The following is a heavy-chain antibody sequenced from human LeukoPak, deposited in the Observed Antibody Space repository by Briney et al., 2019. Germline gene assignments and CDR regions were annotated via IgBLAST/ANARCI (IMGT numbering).Heavy chain of an antibody. Sequence: KPSETLSLTCAVYGGSFSGYYWSWIRQPPGKGLEWIGEINHSGSTNYNPSLKSRVTISVDTSKNQFSLKLSSVTAADTAVYYCARGPQANSCSRSAHRGWFDPWGQGTLVTVSS. J-gene: IGHJ5*02. CDR3: ARGPQANSCSRSAHRGWFDP. CDR1: GGSFSGYY. CDR2: INHSGST. D-gene: IGHD6-13*01. V-gene: IGHV4-34*01.